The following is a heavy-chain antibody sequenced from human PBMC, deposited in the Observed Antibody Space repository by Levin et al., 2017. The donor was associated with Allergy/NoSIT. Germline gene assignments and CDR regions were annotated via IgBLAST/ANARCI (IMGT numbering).Heavy chain of an antibody. CDR3: ARDGGYDILTGYYKGFDL. Sequence: ASVKVSCKASGYTFTSYGISWVRQAPGQGLEWMGWISAYNGNTNYAQKLQGRVTMTTDTSTSTAYMELRSLRSDDTAVYYCARDGGYDILTGYYKGFDLWGRGTLVTVSS. V-gene: IGHV1-18*01. D-gene: IGHD3-9*01. CDR2: ISAYNGNT. CDR1: GYTFTSYG. J-gene: IGHJ2*01.